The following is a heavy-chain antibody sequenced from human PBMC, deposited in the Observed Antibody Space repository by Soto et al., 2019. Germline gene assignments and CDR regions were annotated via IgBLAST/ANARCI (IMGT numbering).Heavy chain of an antibody. CDR1: GFTFSTHA. V-gene: IGHV3-23*01. CDR2: ISDSGST. D-gene: IGHD2-2*01. CDR3: AKDKGGRYCSRTSCLYSFDY. Sequence: GGSLRLSCTASGFTFSTHAMSWVRQAPGKGLEWVSTISDSGSTYYADSVKGRFTISRDNSKNTLYLEMNSLRAEDTAVYYCAKDKGGRYCSRTSCLYSFDYWGQGTLVTVSS. J-gene: IGHJ4*02.